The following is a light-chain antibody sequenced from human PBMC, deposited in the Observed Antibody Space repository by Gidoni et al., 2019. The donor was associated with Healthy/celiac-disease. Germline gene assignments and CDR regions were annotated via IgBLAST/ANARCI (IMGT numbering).Light chain of an antibody. CDR2: SNN. CDR1: SANIGSTT. J-gene: IGLJ3*02. Sequence: SVLTPPPSASGTPGQRVTISCSGSSANIGSTTVTWYQQLPGTAPKLLIYSNNQRPSGVPDRFSGSKSGTSASLAISGLQSEDEADYYCAAWDDSLNGWVFGGGTKLTVL. V-gene: IGLV1-44*01. CDR3: AAWDDSLNGWV.